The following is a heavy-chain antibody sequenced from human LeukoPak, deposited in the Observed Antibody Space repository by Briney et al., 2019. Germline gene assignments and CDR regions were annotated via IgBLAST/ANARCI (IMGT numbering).Heavy chain of an antibody. J-gene: IGHJ3*02. Sequence: GGSLRLSCAASGFSFSDYNMNWVRQAPGKALEWVSSITTSSTYIYYGDSVKGRFTISRDNAKNSLYLQMNGLRAEDTAVYYCARGSRFGVVGRDALDIWGQGTVVTVSS. CDR2: ITTSSTYI. V-gene: IGHV3-21*01. CDR3: ARGSRFGVVGRDALDI. D-gene: IGHD3-3*01. CDR1: GFSFSDYN.